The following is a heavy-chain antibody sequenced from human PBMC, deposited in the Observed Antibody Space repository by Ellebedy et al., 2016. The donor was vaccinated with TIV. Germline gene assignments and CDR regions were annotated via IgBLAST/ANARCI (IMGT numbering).Heavy chain of an antibody. CDR1: GFLFRNSW. CDR2: INEDGSEK. V-gene: IGHV3-7*01. D-gene: IGHD1-26*01. J-gene: IGHJ4*02. CDR3: ARPFNRHYDY. Sequence: PGGSLRLSCADSGFLFRNSWLSWVRQAPGKGLEWVANINEDGSEKFYVDSVKGRFTISRDNAKNSLYLQMNSLRAEDTAVYYCARPFNRHYDYWGPGTLVTVSS.